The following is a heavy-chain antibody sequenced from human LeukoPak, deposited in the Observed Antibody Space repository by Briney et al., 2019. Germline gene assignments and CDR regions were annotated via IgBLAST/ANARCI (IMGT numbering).Heavy chain of an antibody. Sequence: ASVKVSCKASGYTFTSYDINWVRQAPGQGLEWMGWMNPNSGNTGYAQKFQGRVTMTRNTSTSTAYMELSSLRSEDTAVYYCARVATRYSSGWFRDYWGQGTLVTVSS. CDR3: ARVATRYSSGWFRDY. J-gene: IGHJ4*02. CDR1: GYTFTSYD. CDR2: MNPNSGNT. D-gene: IGHD6-19*01. V-gene: IGHV1-8*01.